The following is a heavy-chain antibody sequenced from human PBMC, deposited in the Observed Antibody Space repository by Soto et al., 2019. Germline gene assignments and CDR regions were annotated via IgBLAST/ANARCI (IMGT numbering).Heavy chain of an antibody. V-gene: IGHV3-21*01. D-gene: IGHD6-6*01. CDR1: GFTFSSYS. Sequence: PGGSLRLSCAASGFTFSSYSMNWVRQAPGKGLEWVSSISSSSSYIYYADSVKGRFTISRDNAKNSLYLQMNSLRAEDTAVYYCARGGKSSSSPDYYYYGMDVWGQGTTVTVSS. CDR2: ISSSSSYI. CDR3: ARGGKSSSSPDYYYYGMDV. J-gene: IGHJ6*02.